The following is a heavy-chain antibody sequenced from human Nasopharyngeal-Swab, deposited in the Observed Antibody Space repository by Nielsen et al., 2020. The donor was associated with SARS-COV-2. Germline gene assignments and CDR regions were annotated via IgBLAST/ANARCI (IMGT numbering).Heavy chain of an antibody. D-gene: IGHD6-19*01. CDR3: ARDVGYSSGWYGNYYYYMDV. CDR1: GGSISSYY. V-gene: IGHV4-59*01. CDR2: IYYSGST. J-gene: IGHJ6*03. Sequence: SETLSLTCTVSGGSISSYYWSWIRQPPGKGLEGIGYIYYSGSTNYNPSLKSRVTISVDTSKNQFSLKLSSVTAADTAVYYCARDVGYSSGWYGNYYYYMDVWGKGTTVTVSS.